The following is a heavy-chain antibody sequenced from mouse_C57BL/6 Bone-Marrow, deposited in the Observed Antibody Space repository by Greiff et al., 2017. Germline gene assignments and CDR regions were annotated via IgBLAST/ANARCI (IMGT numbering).Heavy chain of an antibody. V-gene: IGHV10-1*01. D-gene: IGHD2-3*01. CDR3: VREWWLPSYWYFDV. CDR1: GFSFNTYA. Sequence: EVQLVESGGGLVQPKGSLKLSCAASGFSFNTYAMNWVRQAPGKGLEWVARIRSKSNNYATYYADSVKDRFTISRDDSESMLYLQMNNLKTEDTAMYYCVREWWLPSYWYFDVWGTGTTVTVSS. J-gene: IGHJ1*03. CDR2: IRSKSNNYAT.